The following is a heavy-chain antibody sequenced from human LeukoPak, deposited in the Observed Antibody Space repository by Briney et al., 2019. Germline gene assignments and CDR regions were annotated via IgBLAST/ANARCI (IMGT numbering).Heavy chain of an antibody. CDR1: GFTFSSYG. CDR3: AKASFWSGYYPPFDP. D-gene: IGHD3-3*01. Sequence: GGSLRLPCAASGFTFSSYGMHWVRQAPGKGLEWVAFIRYDGSNKYYADSVKGRFTISRDNSKNTLYLQMNSLRAEDTAVYYCAKASFWSGYYPPFDPWGQGTLVTVSS. CDR2: IRYDGSNK. V-gene: IGHV3-30*02. J-gene: IGHJ5*02.